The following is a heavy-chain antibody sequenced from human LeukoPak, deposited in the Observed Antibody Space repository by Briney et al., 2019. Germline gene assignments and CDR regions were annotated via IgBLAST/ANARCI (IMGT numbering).Heavy chain of an antibody. CDR2: ISYDGSNK. Sequence: GRSLRLSCAASGFTFSSYAMHWVRQAPGKGLEWVAVISYDGSNKYYADSVKGRFTISRDNSKNTLYLQMNSLRAEDTAVYYCAKDWGYGDYGGYYFDYWGQGTLVTVSS. V-gene: IGHV3-30*04. CDR1: GFTFSSYA. J-gene: IGHJ4*02. CDR3: AKDWGYGDYGGYYFDY. D-gene: IGHD4-17*01.